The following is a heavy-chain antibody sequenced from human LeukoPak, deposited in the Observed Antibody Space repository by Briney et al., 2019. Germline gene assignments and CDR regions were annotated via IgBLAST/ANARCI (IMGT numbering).Heavy chain of an antibody. CDR3: ARDPDFRNREFDY. J-gene: IGHJ4*02. Sequence: GGSLRLSCAASGFTFSSYSMNWVRQAPGKGLEWVSSISSSSSYIYYADSVKGRFTISRDNAKNSLYLQMNSLRAEDTAVYYCARDPDFRNREFDYWGQGTLVTVS. D-gene: IGHD3-3*01. CDR2: ISSSSSYI. V-gene: IGHV3-21*01. CDR1: GFTFSSYS.